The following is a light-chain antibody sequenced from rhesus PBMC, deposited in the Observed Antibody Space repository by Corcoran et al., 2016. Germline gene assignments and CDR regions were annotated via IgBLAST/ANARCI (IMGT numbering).Light chain of an antibody. Sequence: QVILTQSPATLSLSPGERATLSCRASQRVSSYLAWYQQTPGQAPRRLIYGASSRATGIPDRFSGSGSGTDFTLTISSLEPEDVGVYHCYQHSSGYSFGQGTKVEIK. CDR2: GAS. V-gene: IGKV3-10*01. CDR3: YQHSSGYS. CDR1: QRVSSY. J-gene: IGKJ2*01.